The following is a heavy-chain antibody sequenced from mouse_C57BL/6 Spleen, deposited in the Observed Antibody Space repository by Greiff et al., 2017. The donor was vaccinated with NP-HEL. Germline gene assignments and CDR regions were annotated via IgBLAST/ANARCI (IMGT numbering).Heavy chain of an antibody. CDR1: GFNIKNTY. CDR2: IDPANGNT. V-gene: IGHV14-3*01. CDR3: APYYYGSSPYWYFDV. J-gene: IGHJ1*03. D-gene: IGHD1-1*01. Sequence: VQLQQSVAELVRPGASVKLSCTASGFNIKNTYMHWVKQRPEQGLEWIGRIDPANGNTKYAPKFQGKATITADTSSNTAYLQLSSLTSEDTAIYYCAPYYYGSSPYWYFDVWGTGTTVTVSS.